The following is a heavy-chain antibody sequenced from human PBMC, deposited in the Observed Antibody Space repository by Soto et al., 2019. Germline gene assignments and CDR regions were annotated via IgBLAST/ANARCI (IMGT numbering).Heavy chain of an antibody. Sequence: QVQLQESGPGLVKPSQTLSLTCTVSGGSISSGDYYWSWIRQPPGKGLEWIGYIYYSGSTYYNPSLKSRVTISVDTSKNQFSLKLSSVTAADTAVYYCARVDNWSDLPYSGMDVWGQGTTVTVSS. J-gene: IGHJ6*02. CDR3: ARVDNWSDLPYSGMDV. CDR1: GGSISSGDYY. D-gene: IGHD1-1*01. V-gene: IGHV4-30-4*01. CDR2: IYYSGST.